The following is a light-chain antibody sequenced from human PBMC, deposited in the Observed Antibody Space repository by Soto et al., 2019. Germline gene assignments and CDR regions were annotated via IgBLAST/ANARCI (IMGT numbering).Light chain of an antibody. CDR2: AAS. Sequence: DIQMTQSPSSVSAAVGDRVTITCRASPGISSWLAWYQQKPGKAPKLLIYAASSLQSGVPSRFSGSGSGTDFTLTISSLQPEDFATYYCQQANSFPITFCQGTRLEIK. J-gene: IGKJ5*01. CDR3: QQANSFPIT. CDR1: PGISSW. V-gene: IGKV1-12*01.